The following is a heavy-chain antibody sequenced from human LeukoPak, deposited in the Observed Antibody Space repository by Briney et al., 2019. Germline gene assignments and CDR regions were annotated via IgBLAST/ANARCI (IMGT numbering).Heavy chain of an antibody. J-gene: IGHJ5*02. D-gene: IGHD2-21*01. V-gene: IGHV3-30*01. Sequence: GGSLRLSCAASGFTFSSYAMHWVRQAPGKGLEWVAVVSYDGTQKKYADSVKGRFTISRDNSKNTLYLQMDSLRVEDMAVYYCARSPVATAVNYWFDPWGQGTLVTVSS. CDR2: VSYDGTQK. CDR1: GFTFSSYA. CDR3: ARSPVATAVNYWFDP.